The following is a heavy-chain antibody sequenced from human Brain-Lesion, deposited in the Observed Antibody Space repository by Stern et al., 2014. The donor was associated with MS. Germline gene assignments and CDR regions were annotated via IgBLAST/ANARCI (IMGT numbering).Heavy chain of an antibody. D-gene: IGHD3-10*01. Sequence: QLQLQESGPGLVKPSETLSLTCTVSGGSISSSSYYWGWIRQPPGKGLEWIGSIYYRGSTYYNPSLKSRVTISMEPSKNHFSLRLSSVTAADTAVYFCAKLWLGELPESPFDYWGQGTLVTVSS. CDR3: AKLWLGELPESPFDY. J-gene: IGHJ4*02. V-gene: IGHV4-39*01. CDR1: GGSISSSSYY. CDR2: IYYRGST.